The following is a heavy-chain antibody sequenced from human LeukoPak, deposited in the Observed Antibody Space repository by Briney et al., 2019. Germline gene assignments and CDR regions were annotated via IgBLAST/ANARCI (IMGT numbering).Heavy chain of an antibody. CDR3: AIPLVGFPEEGWFDP. CDR1: GYTFTSYG. J-gene: IGHJ5*02. CDR2: ISAYNGNT. D-gene: IGHD2-15*01. V-gene: IGHV1-18*01. Sequence: ASVKVSCKASGYTFTSYGISWVRQAPGQGLGWMGWISAYNGNTNYAQKLQGRVTMTTDTSTSTAYMELRSLRSDDTAVYYCAIPLVGFPEEGWFDPWGXGTLVTVSS.